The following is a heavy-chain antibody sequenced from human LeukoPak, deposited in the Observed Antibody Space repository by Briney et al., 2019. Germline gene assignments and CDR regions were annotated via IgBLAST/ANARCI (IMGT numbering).Heavy chain of an antibody. CDR1: GFTFRNHW. Sequence: GGSLRLSCAASGFTFRNHWMSWVRQSPGRSLECVANINQEGCVKYYVDSVKGRFTISRDNTKYSLYLQMDSLRAEDTAVYYCTRDERWGQGTLVTVSS. D-gene: IGHD1-1*01. CDR3: TRDER. J-gene: IGHJ4*02. CDR2: INQEGCVK. V-gene: IGHV3-7*01.